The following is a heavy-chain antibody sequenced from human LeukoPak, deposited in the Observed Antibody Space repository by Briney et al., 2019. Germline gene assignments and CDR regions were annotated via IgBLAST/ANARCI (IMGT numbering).Heavy chain of an antibody. V-gene: IGHV3-7*01. J-gene: IGHJ6*03. CDR2: IKQDGSEK. CDR1: GFTFSSYW. D-gene: IGHD3-10*01. Sequence: SGGSLRLSCAASGFTFSSYWMSWVRQAPGKGLEWVANIKQDGSEKYYVDSVKGRFTISRDNAKNSLYLQMNSLRAEDTAVYYCARDDDLWFFCMDVWGKGTTVTVSS. CDR3: ARDDDLWFFCMDV.